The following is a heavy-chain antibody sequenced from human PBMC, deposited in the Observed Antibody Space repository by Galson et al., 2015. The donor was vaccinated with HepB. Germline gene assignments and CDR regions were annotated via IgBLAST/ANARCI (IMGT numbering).Heavy chain of an antibody. CDR2: ISPYNGNT. CDR1: GYIFTSYG. V-gene: IGHV1-18*04. J-gene: IGHJ4*02. Sequence: SVKVSCKASGYIFTSYGISWVRQAPGQGLEWMGWISPYNGNTNFAQKFQGRVTMTTDTSTSTAYMELRNLRSDDTAVYYCARENIAVAGYFDYWGQGTLVTVSS. CDR3: ARENIAVAGYFDY. D-gene: IGHD6-19*01.